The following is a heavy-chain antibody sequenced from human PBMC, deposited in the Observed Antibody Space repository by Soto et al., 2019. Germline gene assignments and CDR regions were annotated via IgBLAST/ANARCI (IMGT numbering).Heavy chain of an antibody. V-gene: IGHV1-8*01. CDR1: GYTFTSSD. Sequence: QVQLVQSGAEVKKPGASVKVCCKASGYTFTSSDINWVRQATGQGLEWMGWMNPNTGNTGYAQKFQGRITLTRSTSISTAYLELSSLNSDDSAVYYCARGASPWGQGTLVTVSS. J-gene: IGHJ5*02. CDR3: ARGASP. CDR2: MNPNTGNT.